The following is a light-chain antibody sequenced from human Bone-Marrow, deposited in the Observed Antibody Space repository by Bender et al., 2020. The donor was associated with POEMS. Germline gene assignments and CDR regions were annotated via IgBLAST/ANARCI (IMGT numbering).Light chain of an antibody. CDR1: NLGLKS. V-gene: IGLV3-21*02. Sequence: SYVLTQPPSMSVAPGHVASIPCGGNNLGLKSVHWYQQKAGQAPILVVYDDRGRPSGIPDRFSGSNSGNTATLTISRVEAGDEADYYCQVWDFNSDHPVFGGGTKLTVL. J-gene: IGLJ2*01. CDR2: DDR. CDR3: QVWDFNSDHPV.